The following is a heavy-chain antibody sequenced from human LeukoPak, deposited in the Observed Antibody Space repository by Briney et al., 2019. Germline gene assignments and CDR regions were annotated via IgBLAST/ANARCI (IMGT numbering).Heavy chain of an antibody. V-gene: IGHV3-66*01. CDR1: GFTVSSNY. Sequence: GGSLRLSCAASGFTVSSNYMSWVRQAPGKGLEWVSVIYSGGSTYYADSVRGRFTISRDNSKNTLYLQMNSLRAEGTAVYYCARWDYGDFIFDYWGQGTLVTVSS. CDR3: ARWDYGDFIFDY. D-gene: IGHD4-17*01. J-gene: IGHJ4*02. CDR2: IYSGGST.